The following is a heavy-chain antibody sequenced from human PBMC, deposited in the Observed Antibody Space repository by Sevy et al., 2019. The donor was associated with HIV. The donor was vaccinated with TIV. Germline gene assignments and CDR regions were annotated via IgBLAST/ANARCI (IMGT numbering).Heavy chain of an antibody. D-gene: IGHD2-15*01. V-gene: IGHV3-43*01. Sequence: GGSLSLSCAGSGFTFDDYTIHWVRQAPGKGLEWVSLINWDGSSTYYADSVKGRFTISRDNSKNSLYLQMNSLRTEDNACDYCAKDTAGEGDWSGALDYWGQGNLVTGFS. CDR1: GFTFDDYT. J-gene: IGHJ4*02. CDR2: INWDGSST. CDR3: AKDTAGEGDWSGALDY.